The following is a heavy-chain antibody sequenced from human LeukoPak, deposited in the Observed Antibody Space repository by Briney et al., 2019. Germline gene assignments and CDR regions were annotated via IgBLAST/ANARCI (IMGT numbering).Heavy chain of an antibody. CDR1: GGSISSGSYY. CDR2: IYTSGST. V-gene: IGHV4-61*02. D-gene: IGHD2-2*01. CDR3: ASGVVPGLGYWDYYYYMDV. Sequence: PSETLSLTCTVSGGSISSGSYYWSWIRQPAGKGLEWIGRIYTSGSTNYNPSLKSRVTISVDTSKNQFSLKLSSVTAADTAVYYCASGVVPGLGYWDYYYYMDVWGKGTTVTVSS. J-gene: IGHJ6*03.